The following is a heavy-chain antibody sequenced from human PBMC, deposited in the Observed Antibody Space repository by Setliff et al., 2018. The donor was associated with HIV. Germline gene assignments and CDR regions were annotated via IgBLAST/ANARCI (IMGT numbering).Heavy chain of an antibody. V-gene: IGHV3-15*01. Sequence: GGSLRLSCAGSGFTFTDAWVSWVRQAPGKGLEWVGRIQSKTGGGTGTPDYTAPVRGRFTISRDDSGDTVFLQMNSPKTEDTAMYYCTTAPFTMIIPIISKDAFDVWGQGTMVTVSS. CDR2: IQSKTGGGTGTP. CDR1: GFTFTDAW. CDR3: TTAPFTMIIPIISKDAFDV. D-gene: IGHD3-22*01. J-gene: IGHJ3*01.